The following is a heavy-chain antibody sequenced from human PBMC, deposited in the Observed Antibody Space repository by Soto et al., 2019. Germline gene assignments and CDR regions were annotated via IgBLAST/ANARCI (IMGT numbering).Heavy chain of an antibody. J-gene: IGHJ6*02. Sequence: PSETLSLTCAASGGSISSSNWWSWVRQPPGKGLEWIGEIYYSGSTNYNPSLKSRVTISVDKSKKQFSLKLSSVTAADTAVYYCVRVSYSSYPRYHYYGMDVWGQGTPVTVSS. CDR1: GGSISSSNW. CDR3: VRVSYSSYPRYHYYGMDV. D-gene: IGHD6-6*01. V-gene: IGHV4-4*02. CDR2: IYYSGST.